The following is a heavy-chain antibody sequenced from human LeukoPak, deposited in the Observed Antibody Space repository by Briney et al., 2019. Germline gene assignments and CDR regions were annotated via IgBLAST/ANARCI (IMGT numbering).Heavy chain of an antibody. Sequence: PSETLSLTCSVPGYSIANGYHWAWVRQPPGKRLEWLGSIYQSGSTYDNLSLKSRLTMSVDTSKNQFSLTMRAVTAADTALYYCARSEINDYMRFWGQGILVTVSS. D-gene: IGHD4-11*01. CDR2: IYQSGST. V-gene: IGHV4-38-2*01. CDR1: GYSIANGYH. J-gene: IGHJ4*02. CDR3: ARSEINDYMRF.